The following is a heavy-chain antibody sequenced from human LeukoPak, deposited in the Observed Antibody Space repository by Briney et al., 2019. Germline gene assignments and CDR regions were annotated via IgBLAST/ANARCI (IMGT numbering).Heavy chain of an antibody. Sequence: PSETLSLTCAVYGGSFSGYYWSWIRQPPGKGLEWIGEINHSGSTNYNPSLKSRVTISVDTSKNQFSLKLSSVTAADTAVYYCATPSPDYYDSSGYGDWGQGTLVTVSS. D-gene: IGHD3-22*01. CDR2: INHSGST. CDR1: GGSFSGYY. V-gene: IGHV4-34*01. J-gene: IGHJ4*02. CDR3: ATPSPDYYDSSGYGD.